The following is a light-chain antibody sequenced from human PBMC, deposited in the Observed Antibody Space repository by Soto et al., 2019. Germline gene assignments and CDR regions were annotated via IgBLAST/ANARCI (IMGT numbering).Light chain of an antibody. Sequence: EIVMTQSPANLSVSPGERATLSCRASQSVSSNLAWYQQKPGQAPRLLIYGASTRATGIPARFSGSGSGTEFTLNISSLQAEDFAVYYFQQYNNWPPITFGQGTRLEIK. V-gene: IGKV3-15*01. J-gene: IGKJ5*01. CDR2: GAS. CDR1: QSVSSN. CDR3: QQYNNWPPIT.